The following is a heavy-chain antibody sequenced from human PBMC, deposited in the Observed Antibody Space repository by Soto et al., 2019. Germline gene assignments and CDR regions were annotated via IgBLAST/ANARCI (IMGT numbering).Heavy chain of an antibody. V-gene: IGHV1-8*01. CDR3: ARGPMTYYDILTGDHYYMDV. J-gene: IGHJ6*03. Sequence: GASVKVSCKASGYTFTSYDINWVRQATGQGLEWMGWMNPNSGNTGYAQKFQGRVTMTRNTSISTAYMELSSLRSEDTAVYYCARGPMTYYDILTGDHYYMDVWGKGTTVTVSS. CDR2: MNPNSGNT. D-gene: IGHD3-9*01. CDR1: GYTFTSYD.